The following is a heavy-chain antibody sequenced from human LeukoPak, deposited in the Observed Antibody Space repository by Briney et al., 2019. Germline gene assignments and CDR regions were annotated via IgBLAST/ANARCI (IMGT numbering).Heavy chain of an antibody. V-gene: IGHV4-34*01. D-gene: IGHD2-15*01. Sequence: SETLSLTCAVYGGSFSGYYWSWIRQPPGKGLEWIGEINHSGSTNYNPSLKSRVTISADTSKNQFSLKLSSVTAADTAVYYCAIRLDCGGGRCYWFDPWGQGNLVTVSP. J-gene: IGHJ5*02. CDR1: GGSFSGYY. CDR3: AIRLDCGGGRCYWFDP. CDR2: INHSGST.